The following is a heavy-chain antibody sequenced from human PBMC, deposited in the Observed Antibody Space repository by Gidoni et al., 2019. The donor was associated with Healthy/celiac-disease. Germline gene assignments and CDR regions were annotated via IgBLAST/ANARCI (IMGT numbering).Heavy chain of an antibody. D-gene: IGHD3-10*01. CDR3: AKVWFGEGGFDY. CDR2: ISGSGGST. Sequence: EVQLLESGGGLVQPGGSLRLSCAASGFTFSSYAMSWVSQAPGKGLEWVSAISGSGGSTYYADSVKGRFTISRDNSKNTLYLQMNSLRAEDTAVYYCAKVWFGEGGFDYWGQGTLVTVSS. CDR1: GFTFSSYA. V-gene: IGHV3-23*01. J-gene: IGHJ4*02.